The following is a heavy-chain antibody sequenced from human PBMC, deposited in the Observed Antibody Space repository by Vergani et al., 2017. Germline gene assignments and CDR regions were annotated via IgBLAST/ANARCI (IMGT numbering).Heavy chain of an antibody. CDR1: GFTFDDYG. J-gene: IGHJ4*02. Sequence: EVQLVESGGGVVRPGGSLRLSCAASGFTFDDYGMSWVRQAPGKGLEWVSGINSDGSSTSYADSVTGRFTISRDNAKNTLYLQMNSLRAEDTAVYYCARDGPKVPAAIDYWGQGTLVTVSS. V-gene: IGHV3-20*04. CDR2: INSDGSST. CDR3: ARDGPKVPAAIDY. D-gene: IGHD2-2*01.